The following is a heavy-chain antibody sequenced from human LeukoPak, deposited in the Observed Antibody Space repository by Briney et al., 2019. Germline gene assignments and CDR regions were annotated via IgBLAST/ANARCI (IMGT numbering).Heavy chain of an antibody. D-gene: IGHD3-22*01. CDR3: AKVRGLGGSDYYDSSGLDY. Sequence: GGSLRLSCAASGFTFDDYGMSWVRHAPGKGLEWVSGINWNGGRVGHADSVKGRFTISRDNAKNSLYLQMNSLRAEDTALYYCAKVRGLGGSDYYDSSGLDYWGQGTLVTVSS. CDR2: INWNGGRV. V-gene: IGHV3-20*04. CDR1: GFTFDDYG. J-gene: IGHJ4*02.